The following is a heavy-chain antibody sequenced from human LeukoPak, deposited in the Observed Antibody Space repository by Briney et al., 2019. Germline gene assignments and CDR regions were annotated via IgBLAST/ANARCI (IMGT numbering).Heavy chain of an antibody. D-gene: IGHD3-10*01. V-gene: IGHV3-74*01. J-gene: IGHJ4*02. CDR2: INSDGSST. CDR1: GFTFSNYW. Sequence: GGSLRLSCTGSGFTFSNYWMHWVRQAPGKGLVWVSGINSDGSSTNYADSVKGRFTISRDNAKSTLYLQMDSLIDEDTAIYYCGLSMVRALSPDYWGQGTLVTVSS. CDR3: GLSMVRALSPDY.